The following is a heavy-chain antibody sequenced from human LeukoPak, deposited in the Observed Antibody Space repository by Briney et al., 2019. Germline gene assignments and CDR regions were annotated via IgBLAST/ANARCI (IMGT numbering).Heavy chain of an antibody. CDR2: IYYSVST. D-gene: IGHD3-10*01. CDR1: GGSISSYY. V-gene: IGHV4-59*01. Sequence: PSETLSLTCTVAGGSISSYYWSSVRQPAGEGLECIVYIYYSVSTNYNPSLKSRVTISVDTSKNQFSLKLSSVTAADTAVYYCARDQGFGGSYYYYGMDVWGQGTTVTVSS. CDR3: ARDQGFGGSYYYYGMDV. J-gene: IGHJ6*02.